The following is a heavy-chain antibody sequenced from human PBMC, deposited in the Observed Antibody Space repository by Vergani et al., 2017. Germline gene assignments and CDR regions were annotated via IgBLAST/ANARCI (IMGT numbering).Heavy chain of an antibody. V-gene: IGHV1-69*12. J-gene: IGHJ4*02. D-gene: IGHD2-2*01. CDR1: GGTFSSYA. CDR3: ARDCSSTSCKRSKRVDY. CDR2: IIPIFGTA. Sequence: QVQLVQSGAEVKKPGSSVKVSCKASGGTFSSYAISWVRQAPGQGLEWMGGIIPIFGTANYAQKFQGRVTITADESTSTAYMELSSLRSEDTAVYYCARDCSSTSCKRSKRVDYWGQGTLVTVSS.